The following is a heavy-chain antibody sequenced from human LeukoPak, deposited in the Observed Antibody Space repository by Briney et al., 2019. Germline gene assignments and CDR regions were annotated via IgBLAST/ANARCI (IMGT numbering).Heavy chain of an antibody. V-gene: IGHV4-30-2*01. J-gene: IGHJ4*02. CDR3: ASQRKDYYDRPYYFDY. Sequence: PSETLSLTCTVSGGSISSGGYYWSWIRQPPGKGLEWIGYIYHSGSTYYNPSLKSRVTISVDRSKNQFSLKLSSVTAADTAVYYCASQRKDYYDRPYYFDYWGQGTLVTVSS. D-gene: IGHD3-22*01. CDR1: GGSISSGGYY. CDR2: IYHSGST.